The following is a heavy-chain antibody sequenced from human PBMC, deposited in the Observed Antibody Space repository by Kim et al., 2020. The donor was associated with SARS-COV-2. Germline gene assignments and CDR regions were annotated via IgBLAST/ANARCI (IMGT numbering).Heavy chain of an antibody. CDR2: MNPSGGTT. D-gene: IGHD3-22*01. J-gene: IGHJ3*02. V-gene: IGHV1-46*01. CDR3: ARVSIAYHRDSSGYPDALDI. Sequence: ASVKVSCKASGYTFTSHYMHWVRQAPGQGLEWMGIMNPSGGTTSYTQKFQGRVTMTRDTSTSIVYMELTSLKSEDTAVYYCARVSIAYHRDSSGYPDALDIWGQGTMVTVSS. CDR1: GYTFTSHY.